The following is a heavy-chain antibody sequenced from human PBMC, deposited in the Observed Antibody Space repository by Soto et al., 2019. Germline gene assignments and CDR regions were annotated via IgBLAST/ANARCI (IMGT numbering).Heavy chain of an antibody. V-gene: IGHV1-3*01. J-gene: IGHJ5*02. CDR1: GYTFTSYA. CDR2: INAGNGNT. D-gene: IGHD3-22*01. Sequence: ASVQVSCKASGYTFTSYAMHWVRQAPGQRLEWMGWINAGNGNTKYSQKFQGRVTITRDTSASTAYMELSSLRSEDTAVYYCARDSGHYYDSSGYWWFDPWGQGTLVTVSS. CDR3: ARDSGHYYDSSGYWWFDP.